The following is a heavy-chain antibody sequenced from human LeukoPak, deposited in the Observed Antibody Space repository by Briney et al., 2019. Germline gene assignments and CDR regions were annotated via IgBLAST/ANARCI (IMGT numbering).Heavy chain of an antibody. CDR3: ATGIMIPAGFDY. J-gene: IGHJ4*02. CDR2: FDPEYGEK. V-gene: IGHV1-24*01. CDR1: GDTLSQLT. Sequence: ASVKVSCKISGDTLSQLTIHWGRQAPGEGLEKMGRFDPEYGEKVFAETFQGRVTMTGDTSTNTAYMELSSLRSEDTAVYYCATGIMIPAGFDYWGQGTLVTVSS. D-gene: IGHD3-16*01.